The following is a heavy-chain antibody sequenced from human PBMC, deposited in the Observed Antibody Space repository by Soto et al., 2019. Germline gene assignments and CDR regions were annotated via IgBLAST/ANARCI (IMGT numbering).Heavy chain of an antibody. J-gene: IGHJ5*02. V-gene: IGHV1-3*04. CDR1: GYNFPNYV. CDR2: THTGTGDA. Sequence: ASVKVSCKASGYNFPNYVMHWLRQSPGQRLEWMGWTHTGTGDATYSEKFQGRVTITWDTSATTAYVELSSLRSEDTAVYYCARRMWGNSSSSGSWFDPWGQGTLVTVSS. CDR3: ARRMWGNSSSSGSWFDP. D-gene: IGHD6-6*01.